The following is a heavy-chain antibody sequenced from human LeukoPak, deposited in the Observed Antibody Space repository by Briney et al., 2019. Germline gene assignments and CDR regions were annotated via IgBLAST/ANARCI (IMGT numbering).Heavy chain of an antibody. D-gene: IGHD1-26*01. J-gene: IGHJ4*02. CDR1: GGTFSSYA. V-gene: IGHV1-69*06. Sequence: ASAKVSCKASGGTFSSYAISWVRQAPGQGLEWMGGIIPLFGTPNYAQKFQGRVTMTEDTSTDTAYMELSSLRSEDTAVYYCATEIVGATTRYFNYWGQGTLVTVSS. CDR2: IIPLFGTP. CDR3: ATEIVGATTRYFNY.